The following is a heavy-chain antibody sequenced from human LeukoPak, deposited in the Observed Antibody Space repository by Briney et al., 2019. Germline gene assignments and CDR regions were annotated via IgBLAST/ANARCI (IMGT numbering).Heavy chain of an antibody. CDR2: ITSSGDSI. J-gene: IGHJ4*02. CDR3: ARDPGYSDR. V-gene: IGHV3-11*01. CDR1: GFIFGDFY. Sequence: GGSLRLSCVGSGFIFGDFYMNWIRQAPGKGLEWISFITSSGDSIYYADSVKGRFTVFRDNAKNSLYLEMKSLRAEDTAVYFCARDPGYSDRWGQGTLVTVSS. D-gene: IGHD4-17*01.